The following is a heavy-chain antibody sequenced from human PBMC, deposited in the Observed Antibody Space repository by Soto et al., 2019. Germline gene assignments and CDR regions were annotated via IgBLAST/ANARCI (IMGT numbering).Heavy chain of an antibody. CDR1: GGTFSTYA. CDR3: AHTLGLAVAGPGRFDL. V-gene: IGHV1-69*05. CDR2: IIPIFGTA. D-gene: IGHD6-19*01. J-gene: IGHJ2*01. Sequence: QVQLVQSGAAVKKPGSSVKVSCKASGGTFSTYAISWVRQAPGQGLEWMGGIIPIFGTANYAQKFQGRVTITXXEXKXXAYMELSSLRSEDTAVYYCAHTLGLAVAGPGRFDLWGRGTLVTVSS.